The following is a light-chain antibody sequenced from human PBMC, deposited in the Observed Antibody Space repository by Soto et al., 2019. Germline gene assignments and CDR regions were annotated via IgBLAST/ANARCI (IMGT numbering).Light chain of an antibody. CDR1: QSVSSN. J-gene: IGKJ1*01. CDR3: QQYNNWPWT. V-gene: IGKV3-15*01. CDR2: GAS. Sequence: EIVMTQSPATLSVSPGERATLSCRASQSVSSNLAWYQQKPAQAPRLLIYGASTRATGIPARLSGSGSGTDFTLTISSLQSEDFAVYYCQQYNNWPWTFGQGTKVEIK.